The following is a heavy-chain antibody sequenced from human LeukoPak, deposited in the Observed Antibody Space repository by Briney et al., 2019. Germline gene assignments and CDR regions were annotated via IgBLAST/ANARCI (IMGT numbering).Heavy chain of an antibody. J-gene: IGHJ4*02. CDR1: GCTFNLYA. CDR2: ITGSGGST. CDR3: ANSKVADFHY. Sequence: GGSLRLSCTASGCTFNLYAMTWVRQAPGKGLEWVSAITGSGGSTYYADSVKGRFTISRDNSKNTVYLQMNSLRVDDTDVYYCANSKVADFHYWGQGTRVTVSS. D-gene: IGHD6-19*01. V-gene: IGHV3-23*01.